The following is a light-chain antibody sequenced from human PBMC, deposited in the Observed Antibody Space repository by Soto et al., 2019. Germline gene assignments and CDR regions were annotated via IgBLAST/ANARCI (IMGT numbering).Light chain of an antibody. CDR3: QHRDGWPPALT. V-gene: IGKV3-20*01. Sequence: EIVLTQSPGTLSLSPGERGTLSCRASQTVSGSYVAWYQQKPGQAPRLLIYGASSRATGIPDRFSGSGSGTDFTLTISRLEPEDFAVYFCQHRDGWPPALTFGGGTKVEIK. J-gene: IGKJ4*01. CDR1: QTVSGSY. CDR2: GAS.